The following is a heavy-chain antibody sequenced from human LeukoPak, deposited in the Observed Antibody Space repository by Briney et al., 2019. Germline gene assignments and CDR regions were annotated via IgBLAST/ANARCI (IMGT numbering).Heavy chain of an antibody. CDR1: GFTFSSYS. Sequence: GGSLRLSCAASGFTFSSYSMNWVRQAPGKGLEWVSSISSSSSYIYYADSVKGRFTISRDNAKNSLYLQMNSLRAEDTAVYYCARDLNGSGSSLYYYYYGMDVWGQGTTVTVSS. CDR2: ISSSSSYI. V-gene: IGHV3-21*01. J-gene: IGHJ6*02. D-gene: IGHD3-10*01. CDR3: ARDLNGSGSSLYYYYYGMDV.